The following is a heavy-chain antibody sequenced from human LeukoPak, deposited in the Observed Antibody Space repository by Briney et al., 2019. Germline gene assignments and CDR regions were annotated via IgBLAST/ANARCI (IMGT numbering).Heavy chain of an antibody. J-gene: IGHJ4*02. V-gene: IGHV4-59*08. CDR3: ARLRTYDFWSGYYGGEDY. D-gene: IGHD3-3*01. CDR1: GGSISSYY. Sequence: PSETLSLTCTVSGGSISSYYWSWIRQPPGKGLEWIGSIYHSGSTYYNPSLKSRVTISVDTSKNQFSLKLSSVTAADTAVYYCARLRTYDFWSGYYGGEDYWGQGTLVTVSS. CDR2: IYHSGST.